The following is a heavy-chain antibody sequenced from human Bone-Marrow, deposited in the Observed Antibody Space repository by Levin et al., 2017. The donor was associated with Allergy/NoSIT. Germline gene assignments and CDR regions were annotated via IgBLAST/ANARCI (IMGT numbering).Heavy chain of an antibody. D-gene: IGHD3-10*01. Sequence: GESLKISCVVSGFTFNDYYMTWIRQAPGKGLEWLSSISTSGTIIWNADSVKGRFTISRDNSKKSVSLQMSSLRAEDTAVYYCARDRMPRGGTHAYDLWGQGTLVTVSS. V-gene: IGHV3-11*01. CDR3: ARDRMPRGGTHAYDL. CDR1: GFTFNDYY. J-gene: IGHJ3*01. CDR2: ISTSGTII.